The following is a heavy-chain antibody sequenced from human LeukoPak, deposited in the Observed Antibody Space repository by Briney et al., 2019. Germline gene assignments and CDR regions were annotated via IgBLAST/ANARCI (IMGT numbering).Heavy chain of an antibody. Sequence: TGGSLRLSCAGSGFTFSDFWMTWVRQTPGKGLEWVANIKEDGTEKNLVDSVKGRFTISRDNAKNSLYLQMNNLRAEDTAVYYCARDSLYPGTMNDAFDIWGQGTMVTVSS. J-gene: IGHJ3*02. CDR1: GFTFSDFW. V-gene: IGHV3-7*01. CDR2: IKEDGTEK. D-gene: IGHD1-1*01. CDR3: ARDSLYPGTMNDAFDI.